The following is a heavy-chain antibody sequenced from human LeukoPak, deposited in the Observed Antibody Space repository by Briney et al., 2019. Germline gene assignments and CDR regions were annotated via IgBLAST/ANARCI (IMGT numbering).Heavy chain of an antibody. CDR1: GFTFSSYS. Sequence: GGSLRLSCAASGFTFSSYSMNWVRQAPGKGLEWVSSISSSSSYIYYADSVKGRFTISRDNAKNSLYLQMNSLRAEDTAVYYCARRLVRPPFYYLDVWGNGTMVTISS. CDR3: ARRLVRPPFYYLDV. V-gene: IGHV3-21*01. J-gene: IGHJ6*03. CDR2: ISSSSSYI. D-gene: IGHD6-13*01.